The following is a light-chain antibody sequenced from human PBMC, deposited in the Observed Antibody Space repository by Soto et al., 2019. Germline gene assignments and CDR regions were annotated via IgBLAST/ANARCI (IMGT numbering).Light chain of an antibody. V-gene: IGKV3-15*01. J-gene: IGKJ5*01. CDR1: QSVSSN. CDR3: QQCNNWPPIT. Sequence: EIVMTQSPATLSVSPGERATLSCRASQSVSSNLAWYQQKPGQAPWLLIYGASTRATGIPARFSGSVSGTEFTLTISSLQSEDFAVYYCQQCNNWPPITFGQGTRLEIK. CDR2: GAS.